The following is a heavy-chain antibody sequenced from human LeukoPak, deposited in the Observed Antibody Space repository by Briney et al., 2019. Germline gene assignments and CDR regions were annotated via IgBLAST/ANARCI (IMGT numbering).Heavy chain of an antibody. CDR3: AKAVVRGVIITLFDY. D-gene: IGHD3-10*01. CDR2: INSYGNST. V-gene: IGHV3-74*01. Sequence: PGGSLRLSCVGSGFTFGTYWMHWVRQAPGKGLVWVSRINSYGNSTNYADSAKGRFTISRDNSKNTVYLQMNSLRAEDTAVYYCAKAVVRGVIITLFDYWGQGTLVTVSS. J-gene: IGHJ4*02. CDR1: GFTFGTYW.